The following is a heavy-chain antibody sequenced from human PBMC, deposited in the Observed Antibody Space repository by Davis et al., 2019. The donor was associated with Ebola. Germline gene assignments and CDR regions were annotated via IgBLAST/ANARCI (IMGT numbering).Heavy chain of an antibody. V-gene: IGHV3-21*01. CDR3: ARVSEYPDYYGMDV. CDR1: GFTFSSYS. J-gene: IGHJ6*04. D-gene: IGHD1-14*01. Sequence: PGGSLTLSCAASGFTFSSYSMNWVRQAPGKGLEWVSSISSSSSYIYYANSVKGRFTISRDNAKNSLYLQMNSLRAEDTAVYYCARVSEYPDYYGMDVWGKGTTVTVSS. CDR2: ISSSSSYI.